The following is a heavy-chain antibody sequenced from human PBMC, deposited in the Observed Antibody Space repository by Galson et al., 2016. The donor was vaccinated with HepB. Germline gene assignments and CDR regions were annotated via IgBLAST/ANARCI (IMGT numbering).Heavy chain of an antibody. Sequence: SLRLSCAASGFTFSNYAMSWVRQAPGKGLEWVSSIGSRGDDTYYADSVKGRFTVSRDNLKNTLYLQMNSLRADDTAVYYCAKRVSSSKYFDYWSQGTLVTVSS. CDR2: IGSRGDDT. V-gene: IGHV3-23*01. J-gene: IGHJ4*02. CDR1: GFTFSNYA. CDR3: AKRVSSSKYFDY. D-gene: IGHD2-2*01.